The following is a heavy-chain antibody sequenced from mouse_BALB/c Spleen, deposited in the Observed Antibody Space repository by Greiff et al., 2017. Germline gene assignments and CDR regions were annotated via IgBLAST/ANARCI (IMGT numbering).Heavy chain of an antibody. Sequence: VQLQQSGAELVKPGASVKLSCTASGFNIKDTYMHWVKQRPEQGLEWIGWIDPANGNTKYDPKFQGKATITADTSSNTAYLQLSSLTSEDTAVYYCAKEFPASPFDYWGQGTTLTVSA. CDR1: GFNIKDTY. CDR3: AKEFPASPFDY. V-gene: IGHV14-3*02. J-gene: IGHJ2*01. CDR2: IDPANGNT.